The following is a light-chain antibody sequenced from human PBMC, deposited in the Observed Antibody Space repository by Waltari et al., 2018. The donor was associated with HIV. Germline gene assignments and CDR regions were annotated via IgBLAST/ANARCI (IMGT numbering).Light chain of an antibody. CDR2: EVT. CDR3: SSYGDSLRVL. V-gene: IGLV2-8*01. Sequence: QSALTQPPSASGSLGQSVTISCTGASSDIGAYDSFSWFHHPPPRAPNLLLYEVTRRPSTVSDRFSGSRSGSTAFLTVAGLQPDDEATYFCSSYGDSLRVLFGGGTNVTVL. CDR1: SSDIGAYDS. J-gene: IGLJ3*02.